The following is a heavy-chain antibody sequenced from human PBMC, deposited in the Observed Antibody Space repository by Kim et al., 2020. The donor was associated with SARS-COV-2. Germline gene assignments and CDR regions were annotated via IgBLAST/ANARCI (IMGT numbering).Heavy chain of an antibody. J-gene: IGHJ4*02. CDR3: ATAYVYCGGDCRGIDY. D-gene: IGHD2-21*02. V-gene: IGHV1-24*01. Sequence: KFQGRVTMTEDTSTDTAYMELSSLRSEDTAVYYCATAYVYCGGDCRGIDYWGQGTLVTVSS.